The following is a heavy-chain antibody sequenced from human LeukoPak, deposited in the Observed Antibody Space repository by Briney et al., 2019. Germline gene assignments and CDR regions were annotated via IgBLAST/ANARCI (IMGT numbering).Heavy chain of an antibody. V-gene: IGHV3-23*01. CDR2: ISGSGGST. D-gene: IGHD6-13*01. CDR3: AKAVAAAGPYYYYGMDV. CDR1: GFTFSSYA. J-gene: IGHJ6*02. Sequence: GGSLRLSCAASGFTFSSYAMSWVRQAPGKGPEWVSAISGSGGSTYYADSVKGRFTISRDNSKNTLYLQMNSLRAEDTAVYHCAKAVAAAGPYYYYGMDVWGRGTTVTVSS.